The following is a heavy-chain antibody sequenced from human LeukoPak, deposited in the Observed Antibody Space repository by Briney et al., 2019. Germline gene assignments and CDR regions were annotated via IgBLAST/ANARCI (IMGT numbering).Heavy chain of an antibody. J-gene: IGHJ4*02. Sequence: SGPALVKPTQTLTLTCTFSGFSLTTREMRVSWIRQPPGRALEWLARIDWDDDKFYSTSLKTRLTISKDTSKNQAILTMTNMDPVDTATYYCARDYFDSGSYFDHWGQGTLVTVSS. CDR2: IDWDDDK. CDR1: GFSLTTREMR. V-gene: IGHV2-70*04. D-gene: IGHD3-10*01. CDR3: ARDYFDSGSYFDH.